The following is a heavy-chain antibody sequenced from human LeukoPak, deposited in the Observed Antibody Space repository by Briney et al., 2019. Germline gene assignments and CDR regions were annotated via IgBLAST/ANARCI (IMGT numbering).Heavy chain of an antibody. Sequence: ASVKVSCKASGYTFTGYYMHWVRQAPGQGLEWMGWINPNSGGTNYAQKFQDRVTMTRDTSISTAYMELSRLRSDDTAVYYCARDGGSYYYYYYMDVWGKGTTVTVSS. CDR3: ARDGGSYYYYYYMDV. J-gene: IGHJ6*03. V-gene: IGHV1-2*02. D-gene: IGHD1-26*01. CDR2: INPNSGGT. CDR1: GYTFTGYY.